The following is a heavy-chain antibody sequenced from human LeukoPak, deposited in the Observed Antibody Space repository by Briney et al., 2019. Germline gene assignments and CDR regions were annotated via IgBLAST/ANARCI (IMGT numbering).Heavy chain of an antibody. CDR1: GYTFTSYD. D-gene: IGHD6-19*01. CDR2: MNPNSGNT. CDR3: AREYSSSADY. J-gene: IGHJ4*02. Sequence: ASVKVSCKASGYTFTSYDIIGVRQATGQGLEWMGWMNPNSGNTGYAQKFQGRVTMTRNTSINTAYMELSSLRSEDTAVYYCAREYSSSADYWGLGTLVTVSS. V-gene: IGHV1-8*01.